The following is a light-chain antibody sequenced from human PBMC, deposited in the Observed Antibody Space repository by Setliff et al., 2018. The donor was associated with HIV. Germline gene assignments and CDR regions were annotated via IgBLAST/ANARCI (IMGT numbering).Light chain of an antibody. CDR2: SNN. CDR1: SSNIGSNT. Sequence: QSVLAQPPSASGTPGQRVTISCSGSSSNIGSNTVNWYQQLPGTAPKLLIYSNNQRPSGVPDRFSGSKSGTSASLAISGLQSEDEADYYCCSYAGADAFDVFGTGTKVTVL. V-gene: IGLV1-44*01. J-gene: IGLJ1*01. CDR3: CSYAGADAFDV.